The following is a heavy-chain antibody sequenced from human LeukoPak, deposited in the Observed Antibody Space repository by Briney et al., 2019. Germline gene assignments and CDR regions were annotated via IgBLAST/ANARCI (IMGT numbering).Heavy chain of an antibody. V-gene: IGHV4-34*01. CDR3: ARRRQYNSSLFWNFDL. Sequence: PSETLSLTCAVYGGSFSGYYWSWIRQPPGKGLEWIGEINHSGNTNYNPSLKSRVTISVDTSKNQFSPKLTSVTAADTAVYYCARRRQYNSSLFWNFDLWGRGTLVTVS. CDR1: GGSFSGYY. D-gene: IGHD1-1*01. CDR2: INHSGNT. J-gene: IGHJ2*01.